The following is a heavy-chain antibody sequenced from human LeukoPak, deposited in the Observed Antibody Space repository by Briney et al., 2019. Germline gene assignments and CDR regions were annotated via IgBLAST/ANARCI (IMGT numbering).Heavy chain of an antibody. CDR1: GFTFSSFA. Sequence: GGSLRLSCAVSGFTFSSFAMSWVRQAPGKGLEWVSSIGGSGSGTYYADSVKGRFTISRDNSENTLYLQMNSLRAEDTAVYYCAKEMEEVAAANYWGQGTLVTVSS. CDR2: IGGSGSGT. J-gene: IGHJ4*02. CDR3: AKEMEEVAAANY. D-gene: IGHD6-25*01. V-gene: IGHV3-23*01.